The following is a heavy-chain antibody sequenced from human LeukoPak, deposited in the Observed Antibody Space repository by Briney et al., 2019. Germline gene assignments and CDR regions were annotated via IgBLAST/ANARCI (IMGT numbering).Heavy chain of an antibody. J-gene: IGHJ5*02. Sequence: GESLKISCKGSGYSSTSYWIGWVRQMPGKGLEWMGIIYPGDSDTRYSPSSQGQVTISADKSISTAYLQWSSLKASDTAMYYCARLLLWFGGVNWFDPWGQGTLVTVSS. CDR2: IYPGDSDT. CDR1: GYSSTSYW. D-gene: IGHD3-10*01. V-gene: IGHV5-51*01. CDR3: ARLLLWFGGVNWFDP.